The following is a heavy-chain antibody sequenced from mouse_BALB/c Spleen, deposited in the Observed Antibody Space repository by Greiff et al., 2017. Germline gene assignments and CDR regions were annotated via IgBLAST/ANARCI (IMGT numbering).Heavy chain of an antibody. CDR2: IYPGNSDT. J-gene: IGHJ4*01. Sequence: EVQLQQSGPVLVRPGASVKMSCKASGYSFTSYCMHWVIQRPGQGLEWIGAIYPGNSDTSYNQKFKGKAKLTADTSTSTAYMELSSLTNEDSAVYYCARNRYGNYDYIDYWGQGTTLTVSS. V-gene: IGHV1-5*01. CDR3: ARNRYGNYDYIDY. D-gene: IGHD2-10*02. CDR1: GYSFTSYC.